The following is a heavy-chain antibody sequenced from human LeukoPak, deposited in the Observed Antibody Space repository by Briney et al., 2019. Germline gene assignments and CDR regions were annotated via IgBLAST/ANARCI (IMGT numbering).Heavy chain of an antibody. D-gene: IGHD6-6*01. Sequence: GASVKVSCKAAGYTFTGYYMHWGRQAPGQGLEWVGWINPNSGGTNYAQKFQGRVTMTRDTSISTAYMELSRLRSDDTAVYYCASSIADDAFDIWGQGTMVTVSS. CDR1: GYTFTGYY. V-gene: IGHV1-2*02. J-gene: IGHJ3*02. CDR3: ASSIADDAFDI. CDR2: INPNSGGT.